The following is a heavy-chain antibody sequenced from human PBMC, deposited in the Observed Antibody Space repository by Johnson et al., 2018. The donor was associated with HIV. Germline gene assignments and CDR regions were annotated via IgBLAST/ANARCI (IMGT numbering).Heavy chain of an antibody. CDR1: GFTFSSYG. Sequence: VQLVESGGGVVQPGRSLRLSCAASGFTFSSYGMHWVRQAPGKGLEWVAVISYDGSNKYYADYVKGRFTISRDNSKTTLYLQMKSLRAEDTAVYYCAELPGFGDYDDGALDIWGQGTMVTVSS. CDR2: ISYDGSNK. CDR3: AELPGFGDYDDGALDI. D-gene: IGHD4-17*01. J-gene: IGHJ3*02. V-gene: IGHV3-30*03.